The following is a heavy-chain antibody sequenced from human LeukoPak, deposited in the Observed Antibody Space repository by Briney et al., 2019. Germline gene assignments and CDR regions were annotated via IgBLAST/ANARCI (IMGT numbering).Heavy chain of an antibody. CDR1: GFTFSSYS. CDR2: ISSSSSYI. CDR3: ASSGYSYGYSGYYYGMDV. V-gene: IGHV3-21*01. Sequence: GGSLRLSCAASGFTFSSYSMNRVRQAPGKGLEWVSSISSSSSYIYYADSVKGRFTISRDNAKNSLYLQMNSLRAEDTAVYYCASSGYSYGYSGYYYGMDVWGQGTTVTVSS. D-gene: IGHD5-18*01. J-gene: IGHJ6*02.